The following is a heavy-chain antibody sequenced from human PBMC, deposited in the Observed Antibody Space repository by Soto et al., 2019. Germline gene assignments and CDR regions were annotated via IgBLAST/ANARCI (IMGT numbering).Heavy chain of an antibody. CDR2: ISAYNGDT. D-gene: IGHD6-13*01. Sequence: QVQLVQSGEEVKKPGASVKVSCKASGYTFTTYGISWVRQAPGQGLEWMGWISAYNGDTKYAQNVQDRVSMTTDTPTSTTYMELRSLRSDDTAVYYCAREGSWPYYYYGMDVWGQGTTVTVSS. J-gene: IGHJ6*02. V-gene: IGHV1-18*01. CDR3: AREGSWPYYYYGMDV. CDR1: GYTFTTYG.